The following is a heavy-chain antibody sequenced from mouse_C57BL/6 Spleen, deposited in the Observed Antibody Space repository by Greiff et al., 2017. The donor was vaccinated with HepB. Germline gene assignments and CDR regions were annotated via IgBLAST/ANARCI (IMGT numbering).Heavy chain of an antibody. V-gene: IGHV1-42*01. J-gene: IGHJ3*01. CDR3: AKGGANWDERFAY. Sequence: EVQLQQSGPELVKPGASVKISCKASGYSFTAYYMNWVKQSPEKSLEWIGEINPSTGGTTYNQKFKAKATLTVDKSSSTAYMQLKSLTSEDSAVYYCAKGGANWDERFAYWGQGTLVTVSA. CDR2: INPSTGGT. CDR1: GYSFTAYY. D-gene: IGHD4-1*01.